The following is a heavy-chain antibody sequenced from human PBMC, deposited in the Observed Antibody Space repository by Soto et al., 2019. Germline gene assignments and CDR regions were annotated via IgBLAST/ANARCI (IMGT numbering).Heavy chain of an antibody. D-gene: IGHD2-15*01. Sequence: EVQLVESGGGLVQPGGSLRLSCEASGFMCSAYWMSWVRQDPRKGLEWVATISGGASDKFYVDSVKGRVTICRDDAKTSRYLPMSSLSEEDTALDYCVGEDCHRSDQWVQGSRVTVSS. J-gene: IGHJ4*02. CDR3: VGEDCHRSDQ. V-gene: IGHV3-7*01. CDR2: ISGGASDK. CDR1: GFMCSAYW.